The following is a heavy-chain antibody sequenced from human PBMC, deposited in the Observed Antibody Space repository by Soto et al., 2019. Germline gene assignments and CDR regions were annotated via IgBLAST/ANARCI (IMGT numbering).Heavy chain of an antibody. CDR3: ARDQGKEEQWLVLQVYYYYGMDV. V-gene: IGHV3-30-3*01. CDR1: GFTFSSYA. J-gene: IGHJ6*02. Sequence: QVQLVESGGGVVQPGRSLRLSCAASGFTFSSYAMHWVRQAPGKGLEWVAVISYDGSNKYYADSVKGRFTISRDNSKNTLYLQRNSLRAEDTAVYYCARDQGKEEQWLVLQVYYYYGMDVWGQGTTVTVSS. D-gene: IGHD6-19*01. CDR2: ISYDGSNK.